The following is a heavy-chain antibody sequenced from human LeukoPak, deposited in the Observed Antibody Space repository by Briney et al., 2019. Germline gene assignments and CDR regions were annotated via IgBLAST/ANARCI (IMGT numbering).Heavy chain of an antibody. CDR2: ISYDGSNK. CDR3: ARERGGIAAAGTNFDY. V-gene: IGHV3-30-3*01. Sequence: PGGSLRLSCAASGFTFSSYAKHWVRQAPGKGLEWVAVISYDGSNKYYADSVKGRFTISRDNAKNSLYLQMNSLRAEDTAVYYCARERGGIAAAGTNFDYWGQGTLVTVSS. CDR1: GFTFSSYA. D-gene: IGHD6-13*01. J-gene: IGHJ4*02.